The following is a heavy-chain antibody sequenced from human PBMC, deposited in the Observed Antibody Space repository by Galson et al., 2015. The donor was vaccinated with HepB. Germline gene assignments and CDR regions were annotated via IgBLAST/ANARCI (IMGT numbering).Heavy chain of an antibody. V-gene: IGHV4-30-4*01. CDR3: ATVTTLQPTNFDY. Sequence: TLSLTCTVSGGSISSGDYYWSWIRQPPGKGLEWIGYIYYSGSTYYNPSLKSRVTISVDTSKNQFSLKLSSVTAADTAVYYCATVTTLQPTNFDYWGQGTLVTVSS. D-gene: IGHD4-17*01. CDR1: GGSISSGDYY. J-gene: IGHJ4*02. CDR2: IYYSGST.